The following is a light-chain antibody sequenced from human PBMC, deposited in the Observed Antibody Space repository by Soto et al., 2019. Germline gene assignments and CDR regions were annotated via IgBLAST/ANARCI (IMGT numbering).Light chain of an antibody. J-gene: IGKJ1*01. V-gene: IGKV1-5*01. Sequence: DIQMTQSPSTLSASLGDRVTITCRASQTITRWMACYQQKPGKAPKLLIYDASTLESGVPSRFIGSRSGTEFTLTISSLQPDDFATYYCQQYNSYSWTFGQGTKVDI. CDR2: DAS. CDR3: QQYNSYSWT. CDR1: QTITRW.